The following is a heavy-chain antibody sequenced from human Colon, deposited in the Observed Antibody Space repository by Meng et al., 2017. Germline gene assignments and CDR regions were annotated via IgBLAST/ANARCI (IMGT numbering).Heavy chain of an antibody. V-gene: IGHV3-33*01. J-gene: IGHJ4*02. CDR1: GFSFSTYG. Sequence: QVQRVGSGGDVVQPGRSLRLSCVASGFSFSTYGMHWVRQAPGKGLEWVAIIWFDGSNKYYGDSVKGRFTISRDNSKNTLYLQMNSLRVEDTAVYYCARGATPENFDYWGQGTLVTVSS. CDR3: ARGATPENFDY. CDR2: IWFDGSNK.